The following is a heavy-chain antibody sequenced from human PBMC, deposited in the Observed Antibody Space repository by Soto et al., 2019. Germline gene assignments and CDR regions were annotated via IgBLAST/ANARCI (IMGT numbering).Heavy chain of an antibody. V-gene: IGHV1-18*01. D-gene: IGHD2-15*01. CDR3: ARGSQGIDCSGGSSYLVY. J-gene: IGHJ4*02. CDR1: GYTFTSYG. Sequence: ASVKVSCKASGYTFTSYGISWARQAPGQGLEWMGWISAYNGNTNYAQKLQGRVTMTTDTSTSTAYMELRSLRSDDTAVYYCARGSQGIDCSGGSSYLVYWGQGNLVTVS. CDR2: ISAYNGNT.